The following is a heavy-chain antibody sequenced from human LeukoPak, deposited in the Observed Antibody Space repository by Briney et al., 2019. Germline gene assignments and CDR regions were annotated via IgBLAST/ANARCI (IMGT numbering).Heavy chain of an antibody. V-gene: IGHV4-4*07. Sequence: PSETLSLTCTISGGSISNFYWSWIRQSAGGGLEWIGRVFSSGSTNYNPSLKSRVTMFLDTSKNQFSLKLTSVTAADTAVYYCARASYSSDTVCHNLAWFGPWGQGTPVTVSS. CDR3: ARASYSSDTVCHNLAWFGP. CDR2: VFSSGST. CDR1: GGSISNFY. J-gene: IGHJ5*02. D-gene: IGHD2-15*01.